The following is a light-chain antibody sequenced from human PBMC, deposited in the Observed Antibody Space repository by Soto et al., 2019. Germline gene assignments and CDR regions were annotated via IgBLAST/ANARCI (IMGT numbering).Light chain of an antibody. CDR2: KAS. Sequence: DIQMTQSPSTLSASVGDRVTITCRASQSISSWLAWYQQKPGKAPKLLIYKASSLESGVPSRFSGSGSGTEFTLTISSLQPDEFATYYCQQYNSHPWTFGQGTKLEIK. CDR3: QQYNSHPWT. V-gene: IGKV1-5*03. CDR1: QSISSW. J-gene: IGKJ1*01.